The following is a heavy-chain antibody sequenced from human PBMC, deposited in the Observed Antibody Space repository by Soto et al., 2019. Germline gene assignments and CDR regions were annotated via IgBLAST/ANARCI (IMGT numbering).Heavy chain of an antibody. CDR1: GFTFSDYW. D-gene: IGHD6-6*01. J-gene: IGHJ6*03. CDR2: ISSNGVGT. CDR3: ARRARPDFYYMDV. Sequence: GGSLRLSCAASGFTFSDYWMHWVRQAPGKGLEYVSGISSNGVGTYYANSVQGRFTISRDNSKNTVYLQMGSLRPEDMAVYYCARRARPDFYYMDVWGKGTTVTVSS. V-gene: IGHV3-64*01.